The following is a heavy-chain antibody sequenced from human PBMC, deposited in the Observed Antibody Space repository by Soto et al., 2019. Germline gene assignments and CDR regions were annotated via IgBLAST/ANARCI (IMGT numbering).Heavy chain of an antibody. CDR1: GGTFGSYA. V-gene: IGHV1-69*13. Sequence: SVKVSCKASGGTFGSYAISWVRQAPGQGPEWMGGIIPIFGTANYAQRFQGRVTITADVSTSIAYMELSGLRSEDTAVYYCARGLSATSFGVGIHPNDVFDKWGQGTMVTVSS. D-gene: IGHD3-3*01. CDR3: ARGLSATSFGVGIHPNDVFDK. J-gene: IGHJ3*02. CDR2: IIPIFGTA.